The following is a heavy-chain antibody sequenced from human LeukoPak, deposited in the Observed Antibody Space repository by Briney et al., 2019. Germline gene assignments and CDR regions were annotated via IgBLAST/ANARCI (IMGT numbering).Heavy chain of an antibody. CDR2: VYYSGST. CDR1: GVSISSYY. CDR3: ARGSGSYSIYYYYGMDV. V-gene: IGHV4-59*01. D-gene: IGHD1-26*01. J-gene: IGHJ6*02. Sequence: SETLSLTCTVSGVSISSYYWSWIRQPPGKGLEWIGYVYYSGSTNSNPSLKSRVTISVDTSKNQFSLKLSSVTAADTAVYYCARGSGSYSIYYYYGMDVWGQGTTVTVSS.